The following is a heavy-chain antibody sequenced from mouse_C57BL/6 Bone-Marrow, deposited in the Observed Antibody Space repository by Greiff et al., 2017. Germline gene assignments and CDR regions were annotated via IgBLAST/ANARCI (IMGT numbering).Heavy chain of an antibody. CDR3: ARYYGSSYYFDY. V-gene: IGHV1S41*01. J-gene: IGHJ2*01. CDR2: IAPGSGST. Sequence: DLVKPGASVKLSCKASGYTFTSYWINWIKQRPGQGLEWIGRIAPGSGSTYYNEMFKGKATLTVDTSSSTAYIQLSSLSSEDSAVYFCARYYGSSYYFDYWGQGTTLTGSS. D-gene: IGHD1-1*01. CDR1: GYTFTSYW.